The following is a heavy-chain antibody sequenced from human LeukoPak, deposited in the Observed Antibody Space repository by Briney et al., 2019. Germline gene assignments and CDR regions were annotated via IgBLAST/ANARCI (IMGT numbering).Heavy chain of an antibody. CDR1: GYTFTSYG. Sequence: ASVRVSCKASGYTFTSYGISWVRQAPGQGLEWMGWISAYNGNTNYAQKLQGRVTMTTDTSTSTAYMALRSLRSDDTAVYYCARGGSPYCGGDCYLDYWGQGTLVTVSS. V-gene: IGHV1-18*01. CDR2: ISAYNGNT. CDR3: ARGGSPYCGGDCYLDY. D-gene: IGHD2-21*02. J-gene: IGHJ4*02.